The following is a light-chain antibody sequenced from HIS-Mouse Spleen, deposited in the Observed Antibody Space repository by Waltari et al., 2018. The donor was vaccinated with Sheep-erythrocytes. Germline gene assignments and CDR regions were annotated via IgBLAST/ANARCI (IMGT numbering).Light chain of an antibody. CDR3: CSYAGSSTPWV. V-gene: IGLV2-23*01. CDR1: SSDVGSYNL. CDR2: EGS. J-gene: IGLJ3*02. Sequence: SPGQSITISCTGTSSDVGSYNLVSWYQQHPGKAPKLMIYEGSKRPSGVSNRFSGSKSGNTASLTISGLLAEDEADYYCCSYAGSSTPWVFGGGTKLTVL.